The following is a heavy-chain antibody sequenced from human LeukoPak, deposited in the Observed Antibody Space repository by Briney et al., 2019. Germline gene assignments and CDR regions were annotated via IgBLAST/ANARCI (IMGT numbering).Heavy chain of an antibody. Sequence: ASAKVSCKASGYTFTSYDINWVRQATGQGLEWMGWMNPNSGNTGYAQKFQGRVTMTRNTSISTAYMELSSLRSEDTAVYYCARGVDYYDYVWGSYRPRFDYWGQGTLVTVSS. CDR2: MNPNSGNT. J-gene: IGHJ4*02. D-gene: IGHD3-16*02. V-gene: IGHV1-8*01. CDR3: ARGVDYYDYVWGSYRPRFDY. CDR1: GYTFTSYD.